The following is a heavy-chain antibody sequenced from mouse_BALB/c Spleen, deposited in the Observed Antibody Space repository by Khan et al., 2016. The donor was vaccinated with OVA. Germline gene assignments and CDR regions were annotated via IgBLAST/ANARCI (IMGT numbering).Heavy chain of an antibody. V-gene: IGHV1-9*01. Sequence: QVQLQQSGAELMKPGASVKISCKATGYTFSSYWIEWVKQRPGHGLEWIGEILPGSGSTNYNEKFKGKATFTADTSSNTAYMKLSSLTSEDSAVYYFARGELDYWGQGTTLTVSS. CDR2: ILPGSGST. CDR1: GYTFSSYW. CDR3: ARGELDY. J-gene: IGHJ2*01.